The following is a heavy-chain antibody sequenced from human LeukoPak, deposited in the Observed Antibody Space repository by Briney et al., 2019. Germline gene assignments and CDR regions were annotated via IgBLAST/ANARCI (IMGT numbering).Heavy chain of an antibody. D-gene: IGHD3-22*01. V-gene: IGHV4-34*09. CDR1: GGSFSGYY. Sequence: SETLSLTCAVYGGSFSGYYWSWIRQPPGKGPEWIGEINHSGSTNYNPSLKSRVTISVDTSKNQFSLKLSSVTAADTAVYYCARVGGLDYYDSSGYYSRAFDIWGQGTMVTVSS. CDR3: ARVGGLDYYDSSGYYSRAFDI. CDR2: INHSGST. J-gene: IGHJ3*02.